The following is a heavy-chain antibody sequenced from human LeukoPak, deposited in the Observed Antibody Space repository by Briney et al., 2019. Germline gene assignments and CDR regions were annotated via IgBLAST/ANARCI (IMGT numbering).Heavy chain of an antibody. CDR3: ARFVVVTAGDY. Sequence: HTGGSLRLSCSASGFTFSNNSMNWVRQAPGKGLVWVARLHSNGAFTTYADSVKGRLTISRDTAKNTLYLQMNSLRVEDTAVYYCARFVVVTAGDYWGQGTLVTVSS. CDR2: LHSNGAFT. J-gene: IGHJ4*01. D-gene: IGHD2-21*02. V-gene: IGHV3-74*01. CDR1: GFTFSNNS.